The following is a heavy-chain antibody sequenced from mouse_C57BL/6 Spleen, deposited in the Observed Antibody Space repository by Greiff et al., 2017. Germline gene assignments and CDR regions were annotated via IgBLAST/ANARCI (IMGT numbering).Heavy chain of an antibody. CDR1: GYTFTSYW. V-gene: IGHV1-55*01. J-gene: IGHJ2*01. D-gene: IGHD1-1*01. CDR2: IYPGSGST. Sequence: QVQLQQPGAELVKPGASVKMSCKASGYTFTSYWITWVKQRPGQGLEWIGDIYPGSGSTNYNEKFKSKATLTVDTSSSTAYMQLSSLTSEDSAVYSCARSRITTVVGDYFDYWGQGTTLTVSS. CDR3: ARSRITTVVGDYFDY.